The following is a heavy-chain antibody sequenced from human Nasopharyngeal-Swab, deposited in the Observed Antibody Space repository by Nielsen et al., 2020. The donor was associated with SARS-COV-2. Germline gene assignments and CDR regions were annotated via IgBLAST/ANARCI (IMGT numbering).Heavy chain of an antibody. CDR1: GGSISSYY. J-gene: IGHJ4*02. CDR3: ARHPHYYDSSGYWQNDFDY. CDR2: IYYSGST. Sequence: SETLSLTCIVSGGSISSYYWSWIRQPPGKGLEWIGYIYYSGSTNYNPSLKSRVTISVDTSKNQFSLKLSSVTAADTAVYYCARHPHYYDSSGYWQNDFDYWGQGTLVTVYS. D-gene: IGHD3-22*01. V-gene: IGHV4-59*08.